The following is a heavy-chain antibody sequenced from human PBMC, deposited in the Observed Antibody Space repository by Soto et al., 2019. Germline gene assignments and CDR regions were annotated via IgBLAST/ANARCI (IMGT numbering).Heavy chain of an antibody. V-gene: IGHV3-48*03. CDR1: GFIFSDYE. D-gene: IGHD5-12*01. J-gene: IGHJ5*02. Sequence: GGSLRLSCAASGFIFSDYEINWVRQAPGKGLEWVSYISGSGLTIYYADSVKGRFTISRDNAKNSLYLQMNSLGVEDTAVYYCARGPYRNTYDWFDSWGQGTLVTVSS. CDR3: ARGPYRNTYDWFDS. CDR2: ISGSGLTI.